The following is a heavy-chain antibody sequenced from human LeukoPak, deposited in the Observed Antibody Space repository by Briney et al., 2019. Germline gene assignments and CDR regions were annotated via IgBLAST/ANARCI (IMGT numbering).Heavy chain of an antibody. Sequence: SETLSLTCTVSGGVVSTSDYYWGWIRQSPGKGLEWIGDIFYTGKTNYNPSLKSRATISLDTSKNQFSLRLTSVTAADTAVYFCARVFDSWGQGKLVTVSS. CDR2: IFYTGKT. CDR3: ARVFDS. CDR1: GGVVSTSDYY. J-gene: IGHJ4*02. V-gene: IGHV4-39*07.